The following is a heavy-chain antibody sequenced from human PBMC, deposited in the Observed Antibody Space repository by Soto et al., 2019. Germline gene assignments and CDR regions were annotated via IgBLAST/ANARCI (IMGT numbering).Heavy chain of an antibody. CDR3: ARGPYYDSTGYLTH. V-gene: IGHV1-18*01. D-gene: IGHD3-22*01. CDR1: GYTFNNFG. Sequence: QVQLVQSGADVKKPGASVKVSCKASGYTFNNFGITWVRQAPGQGLEWMGWINTYNSDTTYAQKLQGRVTMTTDTSTSTAYMELRSLRSDDTAVYYCARGPYYDSTGYLTHWGQGTLVTVSS. CDR2: INTYNSDT. J-gene: IGHJ4*02.